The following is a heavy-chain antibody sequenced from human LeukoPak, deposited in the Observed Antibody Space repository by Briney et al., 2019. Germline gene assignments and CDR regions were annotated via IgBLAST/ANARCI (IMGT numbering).Heavy chain of an antibody. Sequence: PGGSLRLSCAASGFTFSSCEMNWVRQAPGQGLEWLSYISSSGNTIYYADSVKGRFSISRDNAKNSLYLQMNSLRAEDTAAYYCARGPSSGYSSSWYSLDYWGQGTLVTVSS. CDR3: ARGPSSGYSSSWYSLDY. J-gene: IGHJ4*02. V-gene: IGHV3-48*03. CDR2: ISSSGNTI. D-gene: IGHD6-13*01. CDR1: GFTFSSCE.